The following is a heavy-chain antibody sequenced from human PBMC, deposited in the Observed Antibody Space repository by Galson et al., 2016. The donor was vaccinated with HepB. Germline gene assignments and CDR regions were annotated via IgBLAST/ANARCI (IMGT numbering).Heavy chain of an antibody. Sequence: SLRLSCAASGFTFASYAMSWVRQTPGKGLEWVSTFSGAGGRTYYADFVKGRLTISRDNSKNTLYLDMSSLGAEDTALYYCAKSYGDYDYFNFDYWGPGTLVTVSS. D-gene: IGHD4-17*01. CDR1: GFTFASYA. CDR2: FSGAGGRT. V-gene: IGHV3-23*01. CDR3: AKSYGDYDYFNFDY. J-gene: IGHJ4*02.